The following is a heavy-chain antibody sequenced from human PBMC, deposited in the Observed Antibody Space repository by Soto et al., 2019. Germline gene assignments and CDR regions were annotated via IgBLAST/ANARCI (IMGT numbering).Heavy chain of an antibody. D-gene: IGHD6-13*01. CDR3: ARVGYSSPWEAFDY. CDR1: GGTFSRNA. J-gene: IGHJ4*02. CDR2: IIPFFHAP. V-gene: IGHV1-69*06. Sequence: ASVKVSCKASGGTFSRNAISWVRQAPGQGLEWMGGIIPFFHAPNYAQKFQGRVTITADKSTSTAYMELSSLRSEDTAVYYCARVGYSSPWEAFDYWGQGTLVTVSS.